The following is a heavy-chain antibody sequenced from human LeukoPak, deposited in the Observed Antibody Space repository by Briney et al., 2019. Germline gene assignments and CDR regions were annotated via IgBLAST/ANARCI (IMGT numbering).Heavy chain of an antibody. Sequence: ASVKVSCKASGYTFTSYAMHWVRQAPGQRLEWMGWINAGNGNTKYSQKFQGRVTITRDTSASTAYMELSSLRSEDTAVYYCAREGADYYDSSGYSWYFDYWGQGTLVTVSS. V-gene: IGHV1-3*01. J-gene: IGHJ4*02. CDR3: AREGADYYDSSGYSWYFDY. D-gene: IGHD3-22*01. CDR1: GYTFTSYA. CDR2: INAGNGNT.